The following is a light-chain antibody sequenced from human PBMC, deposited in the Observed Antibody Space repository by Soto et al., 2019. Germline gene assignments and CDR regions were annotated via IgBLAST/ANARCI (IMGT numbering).Light chain of an antibody. CDR2: DVS. CDR1: QGVTTN. Sequence: EILMTQSPATLSVSPGERVTLSCRAGQGVTTNFAWYQQKSGQSPRLLIYDVSSRATGVPSRFSGTGSGTDFTLTISGLEPEDFAVYYCQQRSDWITFGQGTRLEIK. J-gene: IGKJ5*01. V-gene: IGKV3D-11*01. CDR3: QQRSDWIT.